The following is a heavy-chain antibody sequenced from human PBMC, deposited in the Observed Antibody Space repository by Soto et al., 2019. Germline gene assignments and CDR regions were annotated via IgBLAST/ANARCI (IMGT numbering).Heavy chain of an antibody. CDR2: IYYSGST. CDR1: GGSISSYY. D-gene: IGHD2-15*01. J-gene: IGHJ3*02. Sequence: SETLSLTCTVSGGSISSYYWSWIRQPPGKGLEWIGFIYYSGSTNYNPSLKSRVTISVDTSKNQFSLKLSSVTAADTAVYYCGRWGDLAALDAFDIWGQGTMVTVSS. V-gene: IGHV4-59*08. CDR3: GRWGDLAALDAFDI.